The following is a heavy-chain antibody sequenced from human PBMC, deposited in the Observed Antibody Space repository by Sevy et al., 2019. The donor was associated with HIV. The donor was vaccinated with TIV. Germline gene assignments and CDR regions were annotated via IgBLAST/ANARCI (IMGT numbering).Heavy chain of an antibody. Sequence: GGSLRLSYAASGFIFSSYEMIWVRQAPGKGLEWVSYISNSGTTIYYSDSVKGRFTISRDNARNSLYLQMNSLRAEDTAVYYCARDLPPSATTVAHFDCWGQGTLVTVSS. V-gene: IGHV3-48*03. CDR2: ISNSGTTI. J-gene: IGHJ4*02. D-gene: IGHD4-17*01. CDR1: GFIFSSYE. CDR3: ARDLPPSATTVAHFDC.